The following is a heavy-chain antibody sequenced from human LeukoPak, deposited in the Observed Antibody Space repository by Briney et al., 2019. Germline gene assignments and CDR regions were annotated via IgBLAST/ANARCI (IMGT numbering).Heavy chain of an antibody. CDR1: GFTFSSYA. CDR2: ISGSGGVT. CDR3: AKVWAGSTGYYFDY. Sequence: GGSLRLSCAASGFTFSSYAMGWVRQAPGKGLEWVSAISGSGGVTYYADSVQGRFTISRDNSKDTLYLQMNSLRAEDTAVFYCAKVWAGSTGYYFDYWGQGTLATVSS. D-gene: IGHD3-22*01. V-gene: IGHV3-23*01. J-gene: IGHJ4*02.